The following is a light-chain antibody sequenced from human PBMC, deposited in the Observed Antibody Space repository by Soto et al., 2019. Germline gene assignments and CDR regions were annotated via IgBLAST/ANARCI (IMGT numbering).Light chain of an antibody. CDR3: QSYDSSLSGRV. Sequence: QSVLTQPPSVSGAPGQRVTISCTGSSSNIGAGYDVHWYQQLPGTAPKLLISGNNNRPSGVPDRFSGSKSGTSASLAITGLQAEDEADYCCQSYDSSLSGRVFGTGTKLTVL. V-gene: IGLV1-40*01. J-gene: IGLJ1*01. CDR1: SSNIGAGYD. CDR2: GNN.